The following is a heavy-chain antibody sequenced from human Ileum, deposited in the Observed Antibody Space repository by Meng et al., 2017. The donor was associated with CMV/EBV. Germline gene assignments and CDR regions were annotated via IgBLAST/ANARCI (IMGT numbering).Heavy chain of an antibody. J-gene: IGHJ5*02. CDR1: GGSLTSCY. CDR2: IHPTGTT. V-gene: IGHV4-4*07. CDR3: ARAAARGVPVDL. D-gene: IGHD3-10*01. Sequence: QLHESASRLLPPPASLSLTGTVTGGSLTSCYWPWIRQPAGKGLEWIGRIHPTGTTDDNPSLRSRVSMSLDKSKNQFSLKLTSVTAADTAVYYCARAAARGVPVDLWGQGTLVTVSS.